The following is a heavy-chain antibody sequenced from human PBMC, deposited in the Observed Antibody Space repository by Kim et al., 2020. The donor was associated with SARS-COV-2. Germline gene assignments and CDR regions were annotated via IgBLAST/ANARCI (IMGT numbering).Heavy chain of an antibody. J-gene: IGHJ4*02. V-gene: IGHV3-23*01. D-gene: IGHD2-2*01. Sequence: VKGRFTISRDNSKNTLYLQMNSLRAEDTAVYYCAIEGYCSSTSCYGEDGYWGQGTLVTVSS. CDR3: AIEGYCSSTSCYGEDGY.